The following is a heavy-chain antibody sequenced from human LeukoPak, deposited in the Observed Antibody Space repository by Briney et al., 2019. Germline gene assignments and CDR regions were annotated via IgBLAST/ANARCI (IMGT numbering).Heavy chain of an antibody. CDR2: INSDGSST. CDR3: ARENYDFWSGYYTGDYYMDV. CDR1: GFTFSSYW. D-gene: IGHD3-3*01. V-gene: IGHV3-74*01. J-gene: IGHJ6*03. Sequence: GGSLRLSCAASGFTFSSYWMHWVRQAPGKGLVWVSRINSDGSSTSYADSVKGRFTISRDNAKNTLYLQMNSLRAEDTAVYYCARENYDFWSGYYTGDYYMDVWGKGTTVTVSS.